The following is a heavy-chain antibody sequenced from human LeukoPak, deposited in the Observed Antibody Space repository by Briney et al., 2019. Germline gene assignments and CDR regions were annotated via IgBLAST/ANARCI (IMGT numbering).Heavy chain of an antibody. CDR1: GFTFNNFA. CDR2: ISSSSSTI. CDR3: ARETIVVVPAALDYYYCYYMDV. Sequence: PGGSLRLSCAASGFTFNNFAMNWVRQAPGKGLEWVSYISSSSSTIYYADSVKGRFTISRDNAKNSLYLQMNSLRAEDTAVYYCARETIVVVPAALDYYYCYYMDVWGKGTTVTVSS. J-gene: IGHJ6*03. D-gene: IGHD2-2*01. V-gene: IGHV3-48*04.